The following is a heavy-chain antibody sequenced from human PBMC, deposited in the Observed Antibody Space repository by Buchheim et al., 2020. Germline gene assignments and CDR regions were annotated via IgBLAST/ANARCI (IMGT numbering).Heavy chain of an antibody. J-gene: IGHJ5*02. CDR1: GFTFSSFW. CDR2: INSDGSST. V-gene: IGHV3-74*01. CDR3: VRGYDFWSGYYTRWFDP. D-gene: IGHD3-3*01. Sequence: EVQLVESGGGLVQPGGSLRLSCAASGFTFSSFWMHWVRQAPGKGLVWVSRINSDGSSTSYADSVKGRLTISRDNAKNTLYLQMNSLRVEDTAVYYCVRGYDFWSGYYTRWFDPWSQGTL.